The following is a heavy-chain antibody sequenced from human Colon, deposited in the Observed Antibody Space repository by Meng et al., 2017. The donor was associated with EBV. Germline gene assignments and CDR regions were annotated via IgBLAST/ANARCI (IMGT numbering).Heavy chain of an antibody. CDR3: ARVRVIPAAVGFDY. D-gene: IGHD2-2*01. V-gene: IGHV4-4*02. Sequence: AQVRDAGPGLVEPSGPLSLTCAVSGGSISTSDWWSWVRQPPGKGLEWIGEIYRGGGTNYNPSFKSRVTISVDTSNNHFSLKLSYVTAADTAVYYCARVRVIPAAVGFDYWGQGTLVTVSS. CDR1: GGSISTSDW. J-gene: IGHJ4*02. CDR2: IYRGGGT.